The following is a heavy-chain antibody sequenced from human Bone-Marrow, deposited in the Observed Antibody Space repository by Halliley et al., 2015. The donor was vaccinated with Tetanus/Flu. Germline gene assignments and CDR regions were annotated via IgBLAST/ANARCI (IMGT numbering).Heavy chain of an antibody. J-gene: IGHJ6*02. CDR3: AREKTAALVIDSYYYGIAV. D-gene: IGHD3-22*01. CDR1: GFTFRSYW. V-gene: IGHV3-7*01. CDR2: IKQDGSEK. Sequence: SLRLSCAASGFTFRSYWMSWVRQAPGKGLEWVANIKQDGSEKYYVDSVKGRSTISRDNAKNSLYLQMNSLRAEDTAVYYCAREKTAALVIDSYYYGIAVWGQGTTVPVSS.